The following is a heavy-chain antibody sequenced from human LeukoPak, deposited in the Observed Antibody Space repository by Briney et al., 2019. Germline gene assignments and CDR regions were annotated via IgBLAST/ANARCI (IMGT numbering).Heavy chain of an antibody. Sequence: SETLSLTCTVSGGSISSYYWSWIRQPPGKGLEWIGYIYYSGSTNYNPSLKSRVTISVDTSKNQFSLKLSSVTAADTAVYYCARDTWLVGGSRGSFDYWGQGTLVTVYS. V-gene: IGHV4-59*12. J-gene: IGHJ4*02. CDR2: IYYSGST. D-gene: IGHD5-12*01. CDR3: ARDTWLVGGSRGSFDY. CDR1: GGSISSYY.